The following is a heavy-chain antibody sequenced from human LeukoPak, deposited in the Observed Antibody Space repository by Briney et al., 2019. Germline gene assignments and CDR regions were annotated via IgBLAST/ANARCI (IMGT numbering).Heavy chain of an antibody. Sequence: SETLSLTCAVYGGSFSGYYWSWIRQPPGKGLEWIGEINHSGSTNYNPSLKSRVTISVDTSKNQFSLKLSSVTAADTAVYYCARATGTTRLLGYWGRGTLVTVSS. CDR3: ARATGTTRLLGY. J-gene: IGHJ4*02. V-gene: IGHV4-34*01. CDR2: INHSGST. D-gene: IGHD1-7*01. CDR1: GGSFSGYY.